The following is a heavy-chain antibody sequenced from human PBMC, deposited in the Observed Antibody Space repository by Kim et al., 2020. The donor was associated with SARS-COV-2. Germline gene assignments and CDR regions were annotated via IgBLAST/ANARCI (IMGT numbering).Heavy chain of an antibody. CDR1: GFTFSSYW. D-gene: IGHD5-12*01. Sequence: GGSLRLSCAASGFTFSSYWMSWVRQAPGKGLEWVANIKQDGSEKYYVDSVKGRFTISRDNAKNSLYLQMNSLRAEDTAVYYCACTWTKTFHPIDYWGQGTLVTVSS. V-gene: IGHV3-7*01. CDR3: ACTWTKTFHPIDY. CDR2: IKQDGSEK. J-gene: IGHJ4*02.